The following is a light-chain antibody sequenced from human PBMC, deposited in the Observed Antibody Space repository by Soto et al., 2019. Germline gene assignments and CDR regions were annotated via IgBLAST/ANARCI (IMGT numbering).Light chain of an antibody. CDR2: GAS. Sequence: EIVLTQSPSTLSLSPGERATLNCRASQSVRSSYLAWYQQQPGQAPRLLIHGASRRATGIPDRFSGSGSGTDFTLTINRLEPEDFAVYFCQQYGDMWTFGQGTKVDIK. CDR3: QQYGDMWT. V-gene: IGKV3-20*01. CDR1: QSVRSSY. J-gene: IGKJ1*01.